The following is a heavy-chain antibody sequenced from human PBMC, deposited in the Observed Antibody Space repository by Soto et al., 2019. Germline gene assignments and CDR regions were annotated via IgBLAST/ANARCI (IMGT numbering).Heavy chain of an antibody. Sequence: ASGKVFCKASGYTFTSYGISWVRQAPGQGLEWMGWISVYNGNTGYAQKFQGRVTMTTDTSTSTAYMELRSLRSDDTAVYYCATSYDSGFDPWGQGTLVTVSS. CDR3: ATSYDSGFDP. CDR2: ISVYNGNT. CDR1: GYTFTSYG. J-gene: IGHJ5*02. V-gene: IGHV1-18*04. D-gene: IGHD5-12*01.